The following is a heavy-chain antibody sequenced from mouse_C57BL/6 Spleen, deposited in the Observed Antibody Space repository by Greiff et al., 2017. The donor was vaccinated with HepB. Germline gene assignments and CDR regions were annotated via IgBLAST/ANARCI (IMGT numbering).Heavy chain of an antibody. V-gene: IGHV10-1*01. J-gene: IGHJ4*01. CDR3: VSTIYGSSYDYAMDY. Sequence: EVQVVESGGGLVQPKGSLKLSCAASGFSFNTYAMNWVRQAPGKGLEWVARIRSKSNNYATYYADSVKDRFTISRDDSESMLYLQMNNLKTEDTAMYYCVSTIYGSSYDYAMDYWGQGTSVTVSS. CDR1: GFSFNTYA. CDR2: IRSKSNNYAT. D-gene: IGHD1-1*01.